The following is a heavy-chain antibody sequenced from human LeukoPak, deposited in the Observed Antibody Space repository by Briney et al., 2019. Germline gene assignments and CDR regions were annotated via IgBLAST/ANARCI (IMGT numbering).Heavy chain of an antibody. CDR3: ARDRGQRGSGWFDY. D-gene: IGHD6-19*01. CDR1: GGTFSSYA. V-gene: IGHV1-18*01. Sequence: ASVKVSCKASGGTFSSYAISWVRQAPGQGLEWMGWISAYNGNTNYAQKLQGRVTMTTDTSTSTAYMELRSLRSDDTAVYYCARDRGQRGSGWFDYWGQGTLVTVSS. CDR2: ISAYNGNT. J-gene: IGHJ4*02.